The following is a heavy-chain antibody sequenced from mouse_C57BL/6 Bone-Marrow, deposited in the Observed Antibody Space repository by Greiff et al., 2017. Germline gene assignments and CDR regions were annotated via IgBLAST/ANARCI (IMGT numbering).Heavy chain of an antibody. Sequence: QVQLQQSGPGLVAPSQSLSITCTVSGFSLTSYAISWVRQPPGKGLEWLGVIWTGGGTNYNSALKSRLGISKDNSKSQVFLKMNSLQTDDTARYYCARKGAYYSNYVDWYFDVWGTGTTVTVSS. D-gene: IGHD2-5*01. CDR2: IWTGGGT. CDR3: ARKGAYYSNYVDWYFDV. V-gene: IGHV2-9-1*01. CDR1: GFSLTSYA. J-gene: IGHJ1*03.